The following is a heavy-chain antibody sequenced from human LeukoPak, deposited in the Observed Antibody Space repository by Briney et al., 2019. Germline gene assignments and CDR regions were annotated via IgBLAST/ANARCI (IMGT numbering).Heavy chain of an antibody. Sequence: GSLRLSCAASRFTSSIYSMNWVRQAPGKGLEWGSSISSSSSYIYYADSAKGRFTISRDNAKNTLYLQMNSMRAEDTAVYYCARISVQQLVPPYIAYWGQGTLVTVSS. J-gene: IGHJ4*02. V-gene: IGHV3-21*01. CDR1: RFTSSIYS. CDR2: ISSSSSYI. D-gene: IGHD6-13*01. CDR3: ARISVQQLVPPYIAY.